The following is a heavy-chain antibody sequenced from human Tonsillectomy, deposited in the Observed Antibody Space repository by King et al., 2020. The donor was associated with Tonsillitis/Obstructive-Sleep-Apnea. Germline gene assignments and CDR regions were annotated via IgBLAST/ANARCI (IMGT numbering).Heavy chain of an antibody. CDR2: IDPSDSYT. D-gene: IGHD3-10*01. J-gene: IGHJ6*02. CDR3: ASAGVYYSGMDV. Sequence: QLVQSGAEVKKPGEYLRIYCKGSGYSFTSYWISWVRQMPGKGMEWMGRIDPSDSYTDYSPSFQGDVTISGDQSISTAYLQWSSLKASHTAMYYCASAGVYYSGMDVWGHGTTVSV. V-gene: IGHV5-10-1*01. CDR1: GYSFTSYW.